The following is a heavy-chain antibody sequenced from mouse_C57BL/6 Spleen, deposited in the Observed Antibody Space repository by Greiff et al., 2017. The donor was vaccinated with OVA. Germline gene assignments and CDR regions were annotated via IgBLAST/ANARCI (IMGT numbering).Heavy chain of an antibody. V-gene: IGHV5-15*04. CDR3: ARHGGEGVFAY. J-gene: IGHJ3*01. CDR2: ISNLAYSI. CDR1: GFTFSDYG. Sequence: EVKLVESGGGLVQPGGSLKLSCAASGFTFSDYGMAWVRQAPRKGPEWVAFISNLAYSIYYADTVTGRFTISRENAKNTLYLEMSSLRSEDTAMYYCARHGGEGVFAYWGQGTLVTVSA.